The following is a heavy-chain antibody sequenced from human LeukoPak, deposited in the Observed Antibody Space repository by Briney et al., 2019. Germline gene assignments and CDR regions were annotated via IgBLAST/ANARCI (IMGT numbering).Heavy chain of an antibody. CDR3: ALFYYGSGSYGTKPFNI. J-gene: IGHJ3*02. CDR1: GFTFSNYN. V-gene: IGHV3-21*01. D-gene: IGHD3-10*01. Sequence: PGGSLRLSCAASGFTFSNYNMNWVRQAPGKGLEWVSAITSSSSYIYYADSVKGRFTISRDNAKNSLYLQMNSLRAEDTAVYYCALFYYGSGSYGTKPFNIWGQGTMVTVSS. CDR2: ITSSSSYI.